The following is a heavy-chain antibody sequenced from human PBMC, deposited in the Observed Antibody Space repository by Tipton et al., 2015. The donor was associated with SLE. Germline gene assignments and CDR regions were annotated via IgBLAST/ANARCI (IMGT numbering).Heavy chain of an antibody. D-gene: IGHD3-16*01. Sequence: LSLTCTVSGGSISSGGFYWSWIRQHPGKGLEWVSAISGSGGSTYYADSVKGRFTISRDNSKNTLYLQMSSLRAEDTAVYYCVIRPWAFDIWGQGTMVTVSS. CDR2: ISGSGGST. J-gene: IGHJ3*02. V-gene: IGHV3-23*01. CDR3: VIRPWAFDI. CDR1: GGSISSGG.